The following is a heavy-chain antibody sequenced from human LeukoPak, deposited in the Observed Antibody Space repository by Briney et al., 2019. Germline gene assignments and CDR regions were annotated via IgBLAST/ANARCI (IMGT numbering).Heavy chain of an antibody. V-gene: IGHV3-48*01. CDR2: ISSSSSTI. CDR1: GFTFSSYS. D-gene: IGHD4-17*01. Sequence: PGGSLRLSCAASGFTFSSYSMNWVRQAPGKGLEGVSYISSSSSTIYYADSVKGRFTISRDNAKNSLYLQMNSLRAEDTAVYYCARAPVTSDYWGQGTLVTVSS. CDR3: ARAPVTSDY. J-gene: IGHJ4*02.